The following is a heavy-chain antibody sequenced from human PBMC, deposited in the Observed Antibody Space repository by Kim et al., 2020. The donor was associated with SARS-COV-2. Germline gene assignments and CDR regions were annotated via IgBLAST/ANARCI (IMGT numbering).Heavy chain of an antibody. D-gene: IGHD4-17*01. Sequence: YSRKFQGRGTIPRDTAASTAYMELGSLRSEDTAVYYCARGPIYGDYFDYWGQGTLVTVSS. J-gene: IGHJ4*02. CDR3: ARGPIYGDYFDY. V-gene: IGHV1-3*01.